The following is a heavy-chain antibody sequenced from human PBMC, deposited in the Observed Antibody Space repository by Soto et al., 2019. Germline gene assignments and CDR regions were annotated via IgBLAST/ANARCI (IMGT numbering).Heavy chain of an antibody. Sequence: VGSLRLSCAASGFTFSSYAMSWVRQAPGKGLEWVSAISGSGGSTYYADSVKGRFTISRDNAKNSLYLQMNSLRAEDTAVYYCAREMGTTGNFDYWGQGTLVTVSS. CDR3: AREMGTTGNFDY. J-gene: IGHJ4*02. CDR1: GFTFSSYA. V-gene: IGHV3-23*01. CDR2: ISGSGGST. D-gene: IGHD1-1*01.